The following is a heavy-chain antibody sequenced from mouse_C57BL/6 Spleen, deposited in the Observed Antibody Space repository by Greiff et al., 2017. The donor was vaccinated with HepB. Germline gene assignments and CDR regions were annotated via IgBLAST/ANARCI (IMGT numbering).Heavy chain of an antibody. CDR3: VRHRNYAMDY. J-gene: IGHJ4*01. Sequence: GGGLVQPKGSLKLSCAASGFSFNTYAMNWVRQAPGKGLEWVARIRSKSNNYATYYADSVKDRFTISRDDSESMLYLQMNNLKTEDTAMYYCVRHRNYAMDYWGQGTSVTVSS. CDR1: GFSFNTYA. CDR2: IRSKSNNYAT. V-gene: IGHV10-1*01.